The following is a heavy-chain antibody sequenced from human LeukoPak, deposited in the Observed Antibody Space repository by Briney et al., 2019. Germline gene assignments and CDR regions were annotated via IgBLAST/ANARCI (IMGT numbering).Heavy chain of an antibody. Sequence: GGSLRLSCAASGFTFSSYAMSWVRQAPGKGLEWVSVISGSGGSTYYADSVKGQFTISRDNSKNTLYLQMSSLRAEDTAVYYCAKGAAGGAVAGTQYFQHWGQGTLVTVSS. J-gene: IGHJ1*01. CDR2: ISGSGGST. D-gene: IGHD6-19*01. CDR3: AKGAAGGAVAGTQYFQH. V-gene: IGHV3-23*01. CDR1: GFTFSSYA.